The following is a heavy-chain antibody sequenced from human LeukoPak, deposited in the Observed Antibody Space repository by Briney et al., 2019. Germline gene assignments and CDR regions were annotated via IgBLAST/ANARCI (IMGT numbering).Heavy chain of an antibody. Sequence: GGSLRLSCAASGSTFSSYAMHWVRQAPGKGLEWVAVISYDGSNKYYADSVKGRFTISRDDSKNTLYLQMNSLRAEDTAVYYCARDMDYRPIGNYYYGYWGQGTLVTVSS. CDR2: ISYDGSNK. V-gene: IGHV3-30*04. D-gene: IGHD1-7*01. CDR1: GSTFSSYA. CDR3: ARDMDYRPIGNYYYGY. J-gene: IGHJ4*02.